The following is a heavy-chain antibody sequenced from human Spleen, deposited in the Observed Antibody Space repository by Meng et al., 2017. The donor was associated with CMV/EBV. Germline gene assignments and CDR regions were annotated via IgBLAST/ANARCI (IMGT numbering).Heavy chain of an antibody. J-gene: IGHJ5*02. D-gene: IGHD3-3*01. V-gene: IGHV1-8*01. CDR1: FTCYD. CDR2: MNPNSGNT. Sequence: FTCYDINWVRQATGQGLEWMGWMNPNSGNTGYAQKFQGRVTMTRNTSISTAYMELSSLRSEDTAVYYCARGKYYDFWSGYRDNWFDPWGQGTLVTVSS. CDR3: ARGKYYDFWSGYRDNWFDP.